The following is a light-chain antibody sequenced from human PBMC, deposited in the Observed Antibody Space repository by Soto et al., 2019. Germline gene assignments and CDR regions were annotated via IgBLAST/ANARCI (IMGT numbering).Light chain of an antibody. CDR3: KQFDTSFWT. J-gene: IGKJ1*01. Sequence: DIQMTQSPSTLSASVGDRVTITCRASQSIDNWLAWYQQKPGKAPRLLIYDASRLESGVQSRFSGSGSGTEFTLTITGLQPDDFATYYCKQFDTSFWTFGPGTKVDIK. V-gene: IGKV1-5*01. CDR1: QSIDNW. CDR2: DAS.